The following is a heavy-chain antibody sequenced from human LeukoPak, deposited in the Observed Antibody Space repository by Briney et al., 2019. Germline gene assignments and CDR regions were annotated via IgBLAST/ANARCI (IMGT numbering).Heavy chain of an antibody. Sequence: GGSLRLSCAASGFTFSSYAMHWVRQAPGKGLEWVAVISYDGSNKYYADSVKGRFTISRDNSKNTLYLQMNSLRAEDTAVYYCARESIAAYFDYWGQGTLVTVSS. CDR1: GFTFSSYA. CDR3: ARESIAAYFDY. V-gene: IGHV3-30-3*01. D-gene: IGHD6-6*01. CDR2: ISYDGSNK. J-gene: IGHJ4*02.